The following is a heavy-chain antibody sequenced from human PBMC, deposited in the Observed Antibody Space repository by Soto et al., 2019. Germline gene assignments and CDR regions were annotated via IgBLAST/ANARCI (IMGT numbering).Heavy chain of an antibody. V-gene: IGHV3-74*01. D-gene: IGHD6-25*01. CDR2: ISGDGSTI. Sequence: SGGSLRLSCAASGFTFSNYFMHWVRQVPGEGLVWVSRISGDGSTISYADSVKGRFTISRDNAKNTLYLQMNSLRVEDTAVYYCETTYLSAIAAFDSCGQAPLVTVSS. CDR1: GFTFSNYF. CDR3: ETTYLSAIAAFDS. J-gene: IGHJ5*01.